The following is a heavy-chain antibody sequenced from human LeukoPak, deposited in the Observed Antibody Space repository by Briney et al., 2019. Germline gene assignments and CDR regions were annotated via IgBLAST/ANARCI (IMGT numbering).Heavy chain of an antibody. V-gene: IGHV3-48*03. CDR2: ISSSGSTI. J-gene: IGHJ4*02. CDR3: ARAYIRGPGFDY. D-gene: IGHD3-16*01. Sequence: GGSLRLSCAASGFTFSSYEMNWVRQAPGKGLEWVSYISSSGSTIYYADSVKGRFTISRDNAKNSLYLQMNSLRAEDTAVYYCARAYIRGPGFDYWGQGTLVTVSS. CDR1: GFTFSSYE.